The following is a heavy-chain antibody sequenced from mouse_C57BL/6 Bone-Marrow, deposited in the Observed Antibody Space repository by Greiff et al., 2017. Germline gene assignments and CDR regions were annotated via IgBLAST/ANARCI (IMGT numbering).Heavy chain of an antibody. CDR1: GYAFSSSW. Sequence: QVQLQQSGPELVKPGASVKISCKASGYAFSSSWMNWVKQRPGKGLEWIGRIYPGDGDTNYNGKFKGKATLTADKSSSTASMQLSSLTSEDSAVYFCARPIYYYGSTWFAYWGQGTLVTVSA. CDR2: IYPGDGDT. V-gene: IGHV1-82*01. D-gene: IGHD1-1*01. J-gene: IGHJ3*01. CDR3: ARPIYYYGSTWFAY.